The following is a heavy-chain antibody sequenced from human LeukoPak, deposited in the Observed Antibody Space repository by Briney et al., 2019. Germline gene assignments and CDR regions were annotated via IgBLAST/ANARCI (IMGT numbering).Heavy chain of an antibody. CDR2: IKQDGSEK. D-gene: IGHD2-2*01. V-gene: IGHV3-7*01. CDR3: ARVFTDCSSTSCYPGDAFDI. Sequence: GGSLRLSCAASGFTFSSYWMSWVRQAPGKGLEWVANIKQDGSEKYYVDSVKGRFTISRDNAKNSLYLQMNSLRAEDTAVYYCARVFTDCSSTSCYPGDAFDIWGQGTMVTVSS. CDR1: GFTFSSYW. J-gene: IGHJ3*02.